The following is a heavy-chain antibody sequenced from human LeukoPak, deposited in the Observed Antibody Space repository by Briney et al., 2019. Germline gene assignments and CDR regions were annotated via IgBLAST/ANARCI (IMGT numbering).Heavy chain of an antibody. V-gene: IGHV4-39*07. J-gene: IGHJ4*02. Sequence: SETLSLTCTVSGGSISSSSYYWGWIRQPPGKGLEWIGSIYYSGITYYNPSLKSRVTISVDTSKNQFSLKLSSVTAADTAVYYCARGLYYPGYYFDYWGQGTLVTVSS. CDR1: GGSISSSSYY. D-gene: IGHD3-10*01. CDR3: ARGLYYPGYYFDY. CDR2: IYYSGIT.